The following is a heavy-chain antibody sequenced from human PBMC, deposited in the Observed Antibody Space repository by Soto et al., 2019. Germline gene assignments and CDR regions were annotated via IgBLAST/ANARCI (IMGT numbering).Heavy chain of an antibody. J-gene: IGHJ4*02. V-gene: IGHV3-21*01. CDR3: ARDHQSHDSSGYSGY. D-gene: IGHD3-22*01. Sequence: VGSLRLSCAASGFTFSSYSMNWVRQAPGKGLEWVSSISSSSSYIYYADSVKGRFTISRDNAKNSLYLQMNSLRAEDTAVYYCARDHQSHDSSGYSGYWGQGTLVTVSS. CDR1: GFTFSSYS. CDR2: ISSSSSYI.